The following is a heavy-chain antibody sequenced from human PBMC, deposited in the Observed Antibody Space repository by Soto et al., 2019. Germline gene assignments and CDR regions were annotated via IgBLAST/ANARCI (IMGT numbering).Heavy chain of an antibody. J-gene: IGHJ4*02. V-gene: IGHV3-33*01. Sequence: QVQLVESGGGVVQPGGSLRLSCAPSGFIFSSYGMHWVRQAPGKGLEWVAVIRYDGSKTYYEDSVEGRFTISRDNSKNTLYLQMNSLRAEDTAVYYCARVKQGRGGYDSQFDYWGQGTLVTVAS. CDR3: ARVKQGRGGYDSQFDY. CDR1: GFIFSSYG. CDR2: IRYDGSKT. D-gene: IGHD3-3*01.